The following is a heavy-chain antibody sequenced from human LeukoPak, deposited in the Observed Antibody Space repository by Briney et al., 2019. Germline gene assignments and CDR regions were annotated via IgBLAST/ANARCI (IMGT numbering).Heavy chain of an antibody. CDR1: GFTFSSYG. CDR2: IWYDGSNK. Sequence: GGSLRLSCAASGFTFSSYGMHWVRQAPGKGLEWVAVIWYDGSNKYYADSVKGRFTISRDNSKNTLYLQMNSLRAEDTAVYYCARVSGTAAAGNEPNENDYWGQGTLVTVSS. D-gene: IGHD6-13*01. V-gene: IGHV3-33*01. J-gene: IGHJ4*02. CDR3: ARVSGTAAAGNEPNENDY.